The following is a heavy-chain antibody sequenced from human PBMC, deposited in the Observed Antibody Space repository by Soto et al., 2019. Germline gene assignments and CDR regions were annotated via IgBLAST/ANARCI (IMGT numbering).Heavy chain of an antibody. D-gene: IGHD4-17*01. CDR2: IIPIFGTA. J-gene: IGHJ5*02. CDR3: ARCYYGGNPFNWFDP. V-gene: IGHV1-69*01. CDR1: GGTFSSYA. Sequence: QVQLVQSGAEVKKPGSSVKVSCKASGGTFSSYAISWVRQAPGQGLEWMGGIIPIFGTANYAQKVQGRVTITADESTSTAYMELSSLSSEDTAVYYCARCYYGGNPFNWFDPWGQGTLVTVSS.